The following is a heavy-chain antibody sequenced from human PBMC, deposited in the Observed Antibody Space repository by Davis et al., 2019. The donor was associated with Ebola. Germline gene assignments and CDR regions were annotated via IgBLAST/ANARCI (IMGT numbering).Heavy chain of an antibody. V-gene: IGHV4-34*09. CDR1: GGSFSGYY. D-gene: IGHD3-16*02. Sequence: PSETLSLTCAVYGGSFSGYYWSWIRQPPGKGLEWIGEINHSGSTNYNPSLKSRVTISVDTSKNQFSLKLGSVTAADTAVYYCATHAPRYDYVWGSYPLPFDYWGQGTLVTVSS. J-gene: IGHJ4*02. CDR3: ATHAPRYDYVWGSYPLPFDY. CDR2: INHSGST.